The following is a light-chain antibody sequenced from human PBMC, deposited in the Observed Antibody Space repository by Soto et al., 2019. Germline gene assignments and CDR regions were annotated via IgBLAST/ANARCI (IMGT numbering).Light chain of an antibody. Sequence: QSVLTQPPSVSGDPGQRVTISCTGSSSSIGADYHVHWYQLLPGTAPKLLIYGNNNRPSGVPDRFSGSKSGTSASLAITGIQAEDEADYYCKSYDSSLSGFVFGTGTKVTV. V-gene: IGLV1-40*01. CDR3: KSYDSSLSGFV. CDR1: SSSIGADYH. CDR2: GNN. J-gene: IGLJ1*01.